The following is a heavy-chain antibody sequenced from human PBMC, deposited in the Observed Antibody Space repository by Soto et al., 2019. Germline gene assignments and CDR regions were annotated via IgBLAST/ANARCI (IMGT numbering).Heavy chain of an antibody. J-gene: IGHJ4*02. V-gene: IGHV4-39*01. CDR3: ASFLTNGSGSFDY. D-gene: IGHD3-10*01. Sequence: SETLPLTCTVSAGSISSSSYYWGWIRQPPGKGLEWIGSIYYSGSTYYNPSLKSRVTISVDTSKNQFSLKLSSVTAADTAVYYCASFLTNGSGSFDYWGQRTLVTVSS. CDR2: IYYSGST. CDR1: AGSISSSSYY.